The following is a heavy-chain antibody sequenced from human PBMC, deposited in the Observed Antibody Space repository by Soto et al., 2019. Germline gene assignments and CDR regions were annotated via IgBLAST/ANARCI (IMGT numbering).Heavy chain of an antibody. CDR2: MNPNSGNT. CDR3: ARVSSGWTGTSYFQH. CDR1: GYTFTSYD. D-gene: IGHD6-19*01. V-gene: IGHV1-8*01. J-gene: IGHJ1*01. Sequence: ASVKVSCKASGYTFTSYDINWVRQATGQGLEWMGWMNPNSGNTGYAQKFQGRVTMTRNTSISTAYMELSSLRSEDTAVYYCARVSSGWTGTSYFQHWGQGTLVTVSS.